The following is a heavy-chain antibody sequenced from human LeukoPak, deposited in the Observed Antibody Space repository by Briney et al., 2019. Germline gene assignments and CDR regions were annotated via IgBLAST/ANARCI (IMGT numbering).Heavy chain of an antibody. CDR1: GFTFDDYA. J-gene: IGHJ6*03. D-gene: IGHD5-12*01. CDR2: ISWNSGSI. CDR3: AKDSVKVATVRRVPHYMDV. Sequence: GGSLRLSCAASGFTFDDYAMHWARQAPGKGLEWVSGISWNSGSIGYADSVKGRFTISRDNSKNTLYLQMNSLRAEDTAVYYCAKDSVKVATVRRVPHYMDVWGKGTTVTISS. V-gene: IGHV3-9*01.